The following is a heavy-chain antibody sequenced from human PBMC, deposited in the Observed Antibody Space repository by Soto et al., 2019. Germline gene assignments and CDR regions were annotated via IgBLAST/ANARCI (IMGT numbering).Heavy chain of an antibody. CDR3: ARGRRDGYNFDY. D-gene: IGHD5-12*01. J-gene: IGHJ4*02. Sequence: SVKVSCKASGGTFSSYAISWVRQAPGQGLEWMGGIIPIFGTANYAQKFQGRVTITADESTSTAYMELSSLRSEDTAVYYCARGRRDGYNFDYWGQGTLVTVSS. V-gene: IGHV1-69*13. CDR1: GGTFSSYA. CDR2: IIPIFGTA.